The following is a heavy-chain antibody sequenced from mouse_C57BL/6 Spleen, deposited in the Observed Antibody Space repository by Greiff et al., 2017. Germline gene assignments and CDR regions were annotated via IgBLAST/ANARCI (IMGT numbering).Heavy chain of an antibody. J-gene: IGHJ1*03. CDR1: GYSITSDY. CDR2: ISYSGST. V-gene: IGHV3-8*01. D-gene: IGHD1-1*01. Sequence: EVKLLESGPGLAKPSQTLSLTCSVTGYSITSDYWNWIRKFPGNKLEYMGYISYSGSTYYNPSLKSRISITRDTSKNQYYLQLNSVTTEDTATYYCAKNYGSTHWYCDVWGTGTTVTVSS. CDR3: AKNYGSTHWYCDV.